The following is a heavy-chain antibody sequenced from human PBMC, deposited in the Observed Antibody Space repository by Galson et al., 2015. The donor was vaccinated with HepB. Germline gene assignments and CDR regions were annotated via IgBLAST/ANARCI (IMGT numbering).Heavy chain of an antibody. V-gene: IGHV3-73*01. CDR3: TLTPTELNYYDRKNAFDI. Sequence: SLRLSCAASGFTFSGSAMHWVRQASGKGLEWVGRIRSKANSYATAYAASVKGRFTISRDDSKNTAYLQMNSLKTEDTAVYYCTLTPTELNYYDRKNAFDIWGQGTMVTVSS. D-gene: IGHD3-22*01. J-gene: IGHJ3*02. CDR1: GFTFSGSA. CDR2: IRSKANSYAT.